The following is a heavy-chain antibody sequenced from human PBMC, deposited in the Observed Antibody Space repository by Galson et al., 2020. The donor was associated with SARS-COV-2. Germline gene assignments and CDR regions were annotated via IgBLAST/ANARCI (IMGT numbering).Heavy chain of an antibody. CDR1: GYSISSGYY. J-gene: IGHJ4*02. CDR2: IYHSGST. CDR3: ASSPDSMFNY. V-gene: IGHV4-38-2*01. D-gene: IGHD3-22*01. Sequence: SETLSLTCAVSGYSISSGYYWGWIRQPPGKGLEWIGSIYHSGSTYYNPSLKSRVTISVDTSKNQFSLKLSSVTAADTAVYYCASSPDSMFNYWGQGTLVTVSS.